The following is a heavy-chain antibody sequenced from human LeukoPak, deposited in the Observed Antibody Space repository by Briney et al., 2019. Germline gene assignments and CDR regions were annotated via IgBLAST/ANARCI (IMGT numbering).Heavy chain of an antibody. CDR1: GFTFSDYN. CDR3: ARRIAGDGSHAFDI. Sequence: PGGSLRLSCAASGFTFSDYNMGWMRQAPGKGLEWVSYTRNSDNNMFYADSVKGRFTISRDNAKYSVYLQMNSLRAEDTAVYYCARRIAGDGSHAFDIWSQGTMVTVSS. V-gene: IGHV3-11*01. J-gene: IGHJ3*02. D-gene: IGHD6-19*01. CDR2: TRNSDNNM.